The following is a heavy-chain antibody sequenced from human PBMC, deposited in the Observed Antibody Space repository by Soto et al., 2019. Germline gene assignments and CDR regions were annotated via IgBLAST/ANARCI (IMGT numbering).Heavy chain of an antibody. J-gene: IGHJ3*02. CDR1: GFTFSSYA. CDR2: ISGGGGST. CDR3: AKRIAAAVDAFDI. V-gene: IGHV3-23*01. Sequence: GGSLRLSCAASGFTFSSYAMSWVRQAPGKGLEWVSVISGGGGSTYYADSVKGRFTNSRDNSKYTLYLQMNSLRAEDTAVYYCAKRIAAAVDAFDIWGLGTMVTVSS. D-gene: IGHD6-13*01.